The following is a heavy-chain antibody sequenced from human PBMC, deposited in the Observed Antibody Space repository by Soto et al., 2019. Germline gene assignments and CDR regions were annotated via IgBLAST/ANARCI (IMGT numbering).Heavy chain of an antibody. Sequence: PLVQSGAEVKKPGASMKVSCQASGYSFDSFGISWVRQAPGQGLEWMGRVNAHNHITKYAQKFQDRVTITRDTSTSTDYLEVRSLRSDDTAVYYCARDLRVGANSDACDVWGQGTMVTVSS. D-gene: IGHD1-26*01. CDR3: ARDLRVGANSDACDV. CDR2: VNAHNHIT. J-gene: IGHJ3*01. CDR1: GYSFDSFG. V-gene: IGHV1-18*01.